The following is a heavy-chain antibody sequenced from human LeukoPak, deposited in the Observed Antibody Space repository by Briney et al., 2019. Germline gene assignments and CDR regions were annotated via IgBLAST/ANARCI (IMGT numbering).Heavy chain of an antibody. D-gene: IGHD2-2*01. CDR3: ARPVPHYYYGIDV. CDR1: GFTFSSYS. Sequence: GGSLRLSCAASGFTFSSYSMNWVRQAPGKGLEWVSSISSSSSYIYYADSVKGRFTISRDNAKNSLYLQMNSLRAEDTAVYYCARPVPHYYYGIDVWGKGTTVTVSS. J-gene: IGHJ6*04. V-gene: IGHV3-21*01. CDR2: ISSSSSYI.